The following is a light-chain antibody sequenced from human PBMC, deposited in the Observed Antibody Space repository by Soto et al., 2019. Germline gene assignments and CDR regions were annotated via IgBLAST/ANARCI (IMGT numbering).Light chain of an antibody. CDR2: DVT. CDR1: ISDIGGYNY. CDR3: CSYAGSSTVV. J-gene: IGLJ2*01. Sequence: QSALTQPASISGSPGQSITISCTGTISDIGGYNYVSWYQHHPGKAPKLIIYDVTRRPSGVSPRFSGSKSGYTASLTISGLQAEDEADYYCCSYAGSSTVVFGGGTKLTVL. V-gene: IGLV2-14*01.